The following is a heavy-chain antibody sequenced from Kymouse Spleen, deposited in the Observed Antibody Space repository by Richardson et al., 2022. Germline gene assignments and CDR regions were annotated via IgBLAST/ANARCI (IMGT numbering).Heavy chain of an antibody. V-gene: IGHV4-34*01. Sequence: QVQLQQWGAGLLKPSETLSLTCAVYGGSFSGYYWSWIRQPPGKGLEWIGEINHSGSTNYNPSLKSRVTISVDTSKNQFSLKLSSVTAADTAVYYCASRYGGKGWFDPWGQGTLVTVSS. CDR1: GGSFSGYY. D-gene: IGHD4-23*01. J-gene: IGHJ5*02. CDR2: INHSGST. CDR3: ASRYGGKGWFDP.